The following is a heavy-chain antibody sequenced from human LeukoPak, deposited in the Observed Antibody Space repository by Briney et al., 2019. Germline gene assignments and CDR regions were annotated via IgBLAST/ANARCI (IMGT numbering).Heavy chain of an antibody. Sequence: PGGSLRLSCAASGFTFSSYWMNWVRQAPGKGLEWVSVIYSGGSTYYADSVKGRFTISRHNSKNTLYLQMNSLRAEDTAVYYCAREIAAAVRGVDAFDIWGQGTIVTVSS. D-gene: IGHD6-13*01. CDR2: IYSGGST. J-gene: IGHJ3*02. CDR3: AREIAAAVRGVDAFDI. CDR1: GFTFSSYW. V-gene: IGHV3-53*04.